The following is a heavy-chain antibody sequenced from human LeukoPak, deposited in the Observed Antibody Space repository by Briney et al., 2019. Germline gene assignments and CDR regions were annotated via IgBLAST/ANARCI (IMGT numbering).Heavy chain of an antibody. D-gene: IGHD6-6*01. CDR2: ISSSSSYI. Sequence: GGSLRLSCAASGFTFSSYAMSWVRQAPGKGLEWVSSISSSSSYIYYADSVKGRFTISRDNAKNSLYLQMNSLRAEDTAVYYCARDTYSSSSGGFDYWGQGTLVTVSS. V-gene: IGHV3-21*01. CDR3: ARDTYSSSSGGFDY. J-gene: IGHJ4*02. CDR1: GFTFSSYA.